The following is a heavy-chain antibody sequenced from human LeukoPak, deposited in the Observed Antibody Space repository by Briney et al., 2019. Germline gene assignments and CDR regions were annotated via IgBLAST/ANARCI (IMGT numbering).Heavy chain of an antibody. CDR1: GYTFTSYG. D-gene: IGHD3-9*01. CDR3: ARLPLRNFDWLLGLPDY. J-gene: IGHJ4*02. V-gene: IGHV1-18*01. Sequence: ASVKVSCKASGYTFTSYGISWVRQAPGQGLEWMGWISAYNCNTNYAQKLQGRVTMTTDTSTSTAYMELRSLRSDDTAVYYCARLPLRNFDWLLGLPDYWGQGTLVTVSS. CDR2: ISAYNCNT.